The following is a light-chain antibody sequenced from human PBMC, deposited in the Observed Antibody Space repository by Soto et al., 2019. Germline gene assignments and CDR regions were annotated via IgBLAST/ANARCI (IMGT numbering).Light chain of an antibody. Sequence: EIVLTQSPGTLSLFPGERATLSCRASQSVSSTYFAWYRQKPGQPPSLLIYGASNRATGVPDRFSGSGSGPDFTLTIIRLEPEDFAVYYCQQYMSAPPGFTFGPGTTVEIK. CDR3: QQYMSAPPGFT. CDR2: GAS. J-gene: IGKJ3*01. V-gene: IGKV3-20*01. CDR1: QSVSSTY.